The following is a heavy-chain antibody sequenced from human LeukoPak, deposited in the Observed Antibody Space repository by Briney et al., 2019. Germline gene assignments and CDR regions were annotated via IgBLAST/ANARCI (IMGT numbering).Heavy chain of an antibody. CDR2: ISAYNGNT. J-gene: IGHJ4*02. V-gene: IGHV1-18*01. CDR3: ARDAKPYVVVVAAHQV. D-gene: IGHD2-15*01. Sequence: ASVKVSCKASGYTFTSYGISWVRQAPGQGLEWMGWISAYNGNTNYAQKLQGRVTMTTDTSTSTAYMELRSLRSDDTAVYYCARDAKPYVVVVAAHQVWGQGTLVAVSS. CDR1: GYTFTSYG.